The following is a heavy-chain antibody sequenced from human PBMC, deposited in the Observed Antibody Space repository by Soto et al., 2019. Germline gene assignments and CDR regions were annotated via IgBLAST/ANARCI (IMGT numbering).Heavy chain of an antibody. J-gene: IGHJ6*02. CDR1: GGSISSYY. V-gene: IGHV4-59*08. Sequence: SETLSLTCTVSGGSISSYYWSWIRQPPGKGLEWIGYIYYSDSTNYSPSLKSRVIISVDTSKNQFSLRLSSVTAADTAVYYCARRLYYDSSGFEGGGMDVWGQGTTVTVSS. CDR3: ARRLYYDSSGFEGGGMDV. D-gene: IGHD3-22*01. CDR2: IYYSDST.